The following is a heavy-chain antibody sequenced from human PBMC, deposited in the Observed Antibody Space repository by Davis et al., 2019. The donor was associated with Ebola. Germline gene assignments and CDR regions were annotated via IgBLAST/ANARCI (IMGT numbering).Heavy chain of an antibody. CDR2: IASDGITV. V-gene: IGHV3-74*03. D-gene: IGHD5-12*01. CDR1: GFTLSEYW. Sequence: HTGGSLRLSCAASGFTLSEYWMHWVRQAPGKGLMWVSQIASDGITVAYADSVRGRFTISSDNAKTTVYLQMDGLRAEDTALYYCTRSKWPYYFDSWGQGTLVTVS. J-gene: IGHJ4*02. CDR3: TRSKWPYYFDS.